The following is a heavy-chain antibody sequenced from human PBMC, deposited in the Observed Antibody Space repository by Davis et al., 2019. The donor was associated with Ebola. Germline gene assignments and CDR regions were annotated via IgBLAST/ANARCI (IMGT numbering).Heavy chain of an antibody. D-gene: IGHD6-13*01. Sequence: SVKVSCKASGGTFSSYAISWVRQAPGQGLEWMGRIIPILGIANYAQKFQGRVTITRDMSTSTAYMELSSLRSEDTAVYYCARDVGSSWYGLDYWGQGTLVTVSS. CDR1: GGTFSSYA. CDR2: IIPILGIA. CDR3: ARDVGSSWYGLDY. J-gene: IGHJ4*02. V-gene: IGHV1-69*04.